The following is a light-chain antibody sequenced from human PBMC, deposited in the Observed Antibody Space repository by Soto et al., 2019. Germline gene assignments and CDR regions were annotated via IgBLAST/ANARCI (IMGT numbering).Light chain of an antibody. Sequence: QSALTQPASVSGSPGQTITISCTGASSDVGDYNYVSWYQQYPGKAPKLMIYDVSNRPSGVSNRFSGSKSGNTASLTISGLQAEDEAFYHCSSHTSSGARVFGGGTKVTVL. J-gene: IGLJ3*02. CDR2: DVS. V-gene: IGLV2-14*01. CDR3: SSHTSSGARV. CDR1: SSDVGDYNY.